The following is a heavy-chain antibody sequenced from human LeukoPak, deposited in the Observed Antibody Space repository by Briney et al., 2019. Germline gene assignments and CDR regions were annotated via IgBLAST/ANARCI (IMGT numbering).Heavy chain of an antibody. J-gene: IGHJ4*02. CDR3: ARDQGGYYYDSSGYDY. V-gene: IGHV3-33*01. Sequence: PGGSLRLSCAASGFTFSSYGMHWVRQAPGKGLEWVAVIWYDGSNKYYADSVKGRLTISRDNSKNTLYLQMNSLRAEDTAVYYCARDQGGYYYDSSGYDYWGQGTLVTVSS. D-gene: IGHD3-22*01. CDR1: GFTFSSYG. CDR2: IWYDGSNK.